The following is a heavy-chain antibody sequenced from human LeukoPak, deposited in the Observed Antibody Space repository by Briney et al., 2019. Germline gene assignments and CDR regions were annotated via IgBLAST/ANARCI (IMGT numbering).Heavy chain of an antibody. D-gene: IGHD2-2*01. CDR1: GFTFDDYA. J-gene: IGHJ4*02. CDR3: ASTGTIYCSSTSCYEFDGY. V-gene: IGHV3-9*01. CDR2: ISWNRGSI. Sequence: PGGSLRLSCAASGFTFDDYAMHWVRRAPGKGVEGGSGISWNRGSIGYADSVKGRFTIYRDNAKNSLYLQMNSLRAEDTALYYCASTGTIYCSSTSCYEFDGYWGQGTLVTVSS.